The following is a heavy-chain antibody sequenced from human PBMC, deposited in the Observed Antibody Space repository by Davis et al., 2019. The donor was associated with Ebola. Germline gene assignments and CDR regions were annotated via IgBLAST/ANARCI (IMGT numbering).Heavy chain of an antibody. V-gene: IGHV1-3*01. CDR3: ARETPVAPIDY. CDR2: INADGDNT. D-gene: IGHD6-19*01. Sequence: ASVKVSCKASGYTLATFSMHWVRQAPGHRFEWMGWINADGDNTNYSQKFHGRVTITRDTSASTAYMELSSLKSEDTAVYYCARETPVAPIDYWGQGTLVTVSS. CDR1: GYTLATFS. J-gene: IGHJ4*02.